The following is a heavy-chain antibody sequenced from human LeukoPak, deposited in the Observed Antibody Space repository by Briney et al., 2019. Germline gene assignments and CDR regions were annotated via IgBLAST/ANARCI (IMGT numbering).Heavy chain of an antibody. CDR3: ARGYKDY. Sequence: GASVKVSCKASGYPFIGYYLHWVRQAPGQGPEWMGWINPKSGVTEYTPKLQGRVTMTRDTSISTAYLDLSSLRSDDTAIYYCARGYKDYWGQGTLVTVSS. V-gene: IGHV1-2*02. D-gene: IGHD1-14*01. J-gene: IGHJ4*02. CDR2: INPKSGVT. CDR1: GYPFIGYY.